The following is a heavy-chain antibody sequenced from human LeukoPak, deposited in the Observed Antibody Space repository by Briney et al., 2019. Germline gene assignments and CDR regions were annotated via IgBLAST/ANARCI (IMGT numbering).Heavy chain of an antibody. CDR1: EFTVNSNY. CDR2: IYSGGST. CDR3: ASRTTVTDADGFDI. Sequence: SGGSLRLSCAASEFTVNSNYMIWVRQAPGEGLEWVSLIYSGGSTYNADSVKDRFTISRDNSKNTVYLQMNSLRAEDTAVYYCASRTTVTDADGFDIWGQGTMVTVSS. V-gene: IGHV3-66*01. D-gene: IGHD4-17*01. J-gene: IGHJ3*02.